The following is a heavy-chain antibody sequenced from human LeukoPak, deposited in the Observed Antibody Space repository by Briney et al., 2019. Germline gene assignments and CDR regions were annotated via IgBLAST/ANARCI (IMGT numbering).Heavy chain of an antibody. CDR2: MTPSSGSA. Sequence: ASVKVSCKTSGYRFTSYDISCARQATGQGLQWMGRMTPSSGSAEYAQRFQGRVTLTRDTASGTAYLELRSLTADDTAIYYCAREGPLFVLDYWGQGTRVAVSS. D-gene: IGHD6-6*01. CDR3: AREGPLFVLDY. J-gene: IGHJ4*02. V-gene: IGHV1-8*01. CDR1: GYRFTSYD.